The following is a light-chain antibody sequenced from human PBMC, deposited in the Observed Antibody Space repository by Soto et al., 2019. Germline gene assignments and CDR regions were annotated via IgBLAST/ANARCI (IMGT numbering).Light chain of an antibody. CDR3: SSYAGSNNLV. CDR1: SSDVGGYNY. V-gene: IGLV2-8*01. CDR2: EVS. J-gene: IGLJ2*01. Sequence: QSALTRPPSASGSPGQSVTISCTGTSSDVGGYNYVSWYQQHPGKAPKLMIYEVSKRPSGVPDRFSGSKSGNTASLTVSGFQAEHAAHNYYSSYAGSNNLVFGRGTKLTVL.